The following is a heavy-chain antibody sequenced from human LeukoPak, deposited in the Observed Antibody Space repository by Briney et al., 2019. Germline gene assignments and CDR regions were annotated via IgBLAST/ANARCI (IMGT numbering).Heavy chain of an antibody. Sequence: GGSLRLSCAASGFTFISYAMHWVRQAPGKGLEWVAVISYDGSNKYYADSVKGRFTISRDNSKNTLYLQMNSLRAEDTAVYYCARVILTSVWASGFDYWGQGTLVTVSS. J-gene: IGHJ4*02. V-gene: IGHV3-30*04. CDR1: GFTFISYA. CDR3: ARVILTSVWASGFDY. CDR2: ISYDGSNK. D-gene: IGHD6-19*01.